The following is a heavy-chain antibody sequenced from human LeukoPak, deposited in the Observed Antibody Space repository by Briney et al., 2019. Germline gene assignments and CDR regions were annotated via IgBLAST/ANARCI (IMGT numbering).Heavy chain of an antibody. CDR1: GGSISSSSYY. CDR2: IYYSGST. J-gene: IGHJ6*03. Sequence: SETLSLTCTVSGGSISSSSYYWGWIRQPPGKGLEWIGSIYYSGSTYYNPSLKSRVTISVDTSKNQFSLKLSSVTAADTAVYYCARGSEPLYYYYYYMDVWGKGTTVTVSS. V-gene: IGHV4-39*07. D-gene: IGHD1-14*01. CDR3: ARGSEPLYYYYYYMDV.